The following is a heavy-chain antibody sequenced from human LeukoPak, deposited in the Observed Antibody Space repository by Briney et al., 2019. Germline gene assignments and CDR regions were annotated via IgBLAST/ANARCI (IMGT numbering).Heavy chain of an antibody. CDR3: ARSTFGGAFDI. J-gene: IGHJ3*02. CDR2: IYYSGST. CDR1: GGSISSGGYY. D-gene: IGHD3-16*01. V-gene: IGHV4-31*03. Sequence: SETLSLTCTVSGGSISSGGYYWSWIRQHPGKGLEWIGYIYYSGSTYYNPSLKSRVTISVDTSKNQFSLKLSSVTAADTTVYYCARSTFGGAFDIWGQGTMVTVSS.